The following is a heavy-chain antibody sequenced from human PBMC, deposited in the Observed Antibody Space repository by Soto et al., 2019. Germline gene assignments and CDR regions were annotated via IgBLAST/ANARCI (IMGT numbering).Heavy chain of an antibody. CDR1: GFTFSGSA. CDR3: TRHSEELWSHPYYYYGMDV. D-gene: IGHD5-18*01. CDR2: IRSKANSYAT. V-gene: IGHV3-73*02. J-gene: IGHJ6*02. Sequence: EVQLVESGGGLVQPGGSLKLSCAASGFTFSGSAMHWVRQASGKGLEWVGRIRSKANSYATAYAESVKGRFTISRDDSKNTAYLQMNSLKTEDTAVYYCTRHSEELWSHPYYYYGMDVWGQGTTVTVSS.